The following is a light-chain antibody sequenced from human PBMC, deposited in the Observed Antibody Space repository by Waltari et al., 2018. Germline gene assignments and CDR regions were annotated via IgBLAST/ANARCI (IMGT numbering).Light chain of an antibody. CDR2: GNN. Sequence: QSVLTQPPSVSGAPGQRVTISCTGSSSNIGAGYDVHWYQQFPGTAPKLLIYGNNERPSGVPDRFSGSKSDTSASLAISGLQADDDAEYHCQSYDNGLRGRVFGGGTKVTVL. V-gene: IGLV1-40*01. CDR1: SSNIGAGYD. CDR3: QSYDNGLRGRV. J-gene: IGLJ3*02.